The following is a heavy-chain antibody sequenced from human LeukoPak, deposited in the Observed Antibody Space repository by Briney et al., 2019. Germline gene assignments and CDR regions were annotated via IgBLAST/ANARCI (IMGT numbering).Heavy chain of an antibody. CDR1: GFTFSSYW. J-gene: IGHJ4*02. CDR2: IKQDGSEK. D-gene: IGHD3-22*01. CDR3: ARGDPEPDYYDSSGYYLFDY. V-gene: IGHV3-7*01. Sequence: PGGSLRLSCAASGFTFSSYWMSGVRQAPGKGLEGVANIKQDGSEKYYVDSVKGRFTISRDNAKNSLYLQMNSLRAEDTAVYYCARGDPEPDYYDSSGYYLFDYWGQGTLVTVSS.